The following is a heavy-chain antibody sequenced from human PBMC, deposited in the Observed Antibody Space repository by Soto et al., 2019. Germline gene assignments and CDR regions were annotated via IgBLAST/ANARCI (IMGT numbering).Heavy chain of an antibody. Sequence: VQLRESGGSLVQPGGSLTLSCAASGFPFSSYAMSWVRQTPEGGLEWVPAISGGGNDRYYADFVQGRFTFSRDNSRNILYLHMNSLRADDTAMYFCARSLFMVAPDSEPFDYWGQGTLVTVSS. CDR3: ARSLFMVAPDSEPFDY. V-gene: IGHV3-23*01. CDR2: ISGGGNDR. CDR1: GFPFSSYA. J-gene: IGHJ4*02. D-gene: IGHD3-22*01.